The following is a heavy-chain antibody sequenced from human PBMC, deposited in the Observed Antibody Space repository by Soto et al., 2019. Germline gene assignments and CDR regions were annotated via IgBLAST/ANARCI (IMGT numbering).Heavy chain of an antibody. Sequence: QVQLVQSGAEVKKPGASVKVSCKVSGYTFTSYDINWVRQAPGQGLEWMGWNKTYNGNTNYAQKLQGRVTMTTDTSTSTAYMELRSLRSDDTAVYYCARLVAAPVEVPDYWGQGTLVTVSS. CDR3: ARLVAAPVEVPDY. V-gene: IGHV1-18*01. D-gene: IGHD1-26*01. CDR2: NKTYNGNT. J-gene: IGHJ4*02. CDR1: GYTFTSYD.